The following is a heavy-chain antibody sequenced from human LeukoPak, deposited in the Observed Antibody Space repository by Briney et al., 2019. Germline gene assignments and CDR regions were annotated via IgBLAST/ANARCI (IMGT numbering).Heavy chain of an antibody. CDR1: GFTLSNFG. Sequence: GGSLRLSWAASGFTLSNFGRTWVGRAQGKGLEWVAIIKQDGSQKYYVDSVKGRFTISRDNARNSLYLRMNSLRAEDTAVYWAVAGTTYWGQGTLVTVSS. CDR3: VAGTTY. V-gene: IGHV3-7*05. D-gene: IGHD6-19*01. J-gene: IGHJ4*02. CDR2: IKQDGSQK.